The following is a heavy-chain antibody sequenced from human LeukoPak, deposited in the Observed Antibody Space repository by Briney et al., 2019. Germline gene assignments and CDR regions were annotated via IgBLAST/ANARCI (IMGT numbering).Heavy chain of an antibody. CDR3: ARDSVVVPAAINYYYYGMDV. CDR1: GFTFNSYW. Sequence: GGSLRLSCAASGFTFNSYWMSWVRQAPGKGLEWVANIKQDGSEKYYVDSVKGRFTISRDKAKNSLYLQMNSLRAQDTAVYYCARDSVVVPAAINYYYYGMDVWGQGTTVTVSS. V-gene: IGHV3-7*01. D-gene: IGHD2-2*02. J-gene: IGHJ6*02. CDR2: IKQDGSEK.